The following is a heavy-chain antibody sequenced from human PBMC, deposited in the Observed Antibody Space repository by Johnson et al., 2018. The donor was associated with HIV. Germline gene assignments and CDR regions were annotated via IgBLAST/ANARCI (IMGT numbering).Heavy chain of an antibody. J-gene: IGHJ3*02. D-gene: IGHD3-22*01. CDR2: ISYDGSNQ. CDR1: GFTFSSYA. Sequence: QVQLVESGGGVVQPGRSLRLSCAASGFTFSSYAMHWVRQAPGQGLEWVAVISYDGSNQYYADSVNGLFTISRDNSKNTLHLQMNSMRAEGTAVDYCARRWAHYYDTGGAFDIWGQGTIVTVSS. CDR3: ARRWAHYYDTGGAFDI. V-gene: IGHV3-30*04.